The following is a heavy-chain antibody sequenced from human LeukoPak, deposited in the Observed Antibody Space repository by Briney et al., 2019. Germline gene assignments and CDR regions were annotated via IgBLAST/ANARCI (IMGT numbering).Heavy chain of an antibody. CDR2: IYYSGST. D-gene: IGHD2-2*01. J-gene: IGHJ4*02. Sequence: SETLSLTCSVSGGSVSSDNYYWSWLRQPPGKGLEWIGYIYYSGSTNYNPSLKSRVTISVDTSKNQFSLKLSSMTAADTAVYYCARDQIKGIVVVPVVYWGQGTLVTVSS. V-gene: IGHV4-61*01. CDR3: ARDQIKGIVVVPVVY. CDR1: GGSVSSDNYY.